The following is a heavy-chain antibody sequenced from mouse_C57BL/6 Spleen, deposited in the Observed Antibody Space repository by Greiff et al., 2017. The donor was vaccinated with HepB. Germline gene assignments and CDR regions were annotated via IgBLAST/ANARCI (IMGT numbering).Heavy chain of an antibody. CDR3: ARGVCSYGALDWYFDV. J-gene: IGHJ1*03. V-gene: IGHV1-50*01. D-gene: IGHD1-1*02. Sequence: QVQLQQPGAELVKPGASVKLSCKASGYTFTSYWMQWVKQRPGQGLEWIGEIDPSDSYTNYNQKFKGKATLTVDTSSSTAYMPLSSLTSEDSAVSYCARGVCSYGALDWYFDVWGTGTTVTVSS. CDR1: GYTFTSYW. CDR2: IDPSDSYT.